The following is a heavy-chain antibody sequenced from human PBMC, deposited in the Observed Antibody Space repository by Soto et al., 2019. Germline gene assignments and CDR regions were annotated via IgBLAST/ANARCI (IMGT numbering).Heavy chain of an antibody. D-gene: IGHD2-15*01. CDR2: IYYSGST. CDR3: TTSDPLVVAAKRDLDY. V-gene: IGHV4-61*01. J-gene: IGHJ4*02. CDR1: GGSVSSGSYY. Sequence: SETLSLTCTVSGGSVSSGSYYWSWIRQHPGKGQEWIGYIYYSGSTKYNPSLKSRVTISVDTSKNQFSLKLSSVTAADTAVYYCTTSDPLVVAAKRDLDYWGQGTLVTVSS.